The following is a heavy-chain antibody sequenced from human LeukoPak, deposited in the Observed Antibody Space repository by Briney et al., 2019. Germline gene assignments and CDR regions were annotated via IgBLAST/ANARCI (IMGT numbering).Heavy chain of an antibody. CDR2: IRSKANSYAT. CDR3: TRPSDIAAAGSH. CDR1: GFTFSSSA. V-gene: IGHV3-73*01. D-gene: IGHD6-13*01. Sequence: GGSLRLSCAASGFTFSSSAMHWVRQASGKGLEWVGRIRSKANSYATAYAASVKGRFTISRDDSKNTAYLQMNSLKTEDTAVYYCTRPSDIAAAGSHWGQGTLVTVSS. J-gene: IGHJ4*02.